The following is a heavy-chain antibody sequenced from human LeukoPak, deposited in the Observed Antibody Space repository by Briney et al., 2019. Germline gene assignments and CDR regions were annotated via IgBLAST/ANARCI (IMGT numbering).Heavy chain of an antibody. Sequence: SETLSLTCAVYGGSFSGYYWSWIRQPPGKGLEWIGEINHSGSTNYNPSLKSRVTISVDTSKNQFSLKLSSVTAADTAVYYCARGVPPLQFADYWGQGTLVTVSS. CDR2: INHSGST. D-gene: IGHD4-11*01. CDR3: ARGVPPLQFADY. J-gene: IGHJ4*02. CDR1: GGSFSGYY. V-gene: IGHV4-34*01.